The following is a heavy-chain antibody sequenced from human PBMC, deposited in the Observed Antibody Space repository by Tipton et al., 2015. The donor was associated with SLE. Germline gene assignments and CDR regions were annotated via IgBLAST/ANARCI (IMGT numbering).Heavy chain of an antibody. D-gene: IGHD1-26*01. CDR2: VYSSGST. CDR1: GGSISGYY. V-gene: IGHV4-4*07. Sequence: TLSLTCTVSGGSISGYYWSWIRQPAGKGLEWIGRVYSSGSTIYNPSIKSRITLSLDTSKNQFYLRVNPVTAADTAVYYCARGGGSYYDYWGQGTLVTVSS. CDR3: ARGGGSYYDY. J-gene: IGHJ4*02.